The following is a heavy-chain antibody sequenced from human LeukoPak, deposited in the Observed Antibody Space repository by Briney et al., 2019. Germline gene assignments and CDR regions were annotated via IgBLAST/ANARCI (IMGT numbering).Heavy chain of an antibody. CDR2: INHSGST. J-gene: IGHJ6*02. V-gene: IGHV4-34*01. CDR1: GGSFSGYY. D-gene: IGHD2-8*01. Sequence: SETLSLTCAVYGGSFSGYYWSWIRQPPGKGLEWIGEINHSGSTNYNPSLKSRVTISADTSKNQFSLKLSSVTAADTAVYYCARAPPIVLMVYAPRRSGMDVWGQGTTVTVSS. CDR3: ARAPPIVLMVYAPRRSGMDV.